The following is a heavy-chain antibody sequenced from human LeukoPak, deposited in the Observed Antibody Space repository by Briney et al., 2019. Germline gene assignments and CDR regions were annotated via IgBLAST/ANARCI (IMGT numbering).Heavy chain of an antibody. Sequence: GGSLRLSCAASGFTFSNYVMSWARQAPGKGLEWVGRIKSKTDGGTTDYAAPVKGRFTISRDDSKNTLYLQMNSLKTEDTAVYYCTLPTAAQYYYYGMDVWGQGTTVTVSS. J-gene: IGHJ6*02. CDR3: TLPTAAQYYYYGMDV. CDR2: IKSKTDGGTT. CDR1: GFTFSNYV. D-gene: IGHD2-2*01. V-gene: IGHV3-15*01.